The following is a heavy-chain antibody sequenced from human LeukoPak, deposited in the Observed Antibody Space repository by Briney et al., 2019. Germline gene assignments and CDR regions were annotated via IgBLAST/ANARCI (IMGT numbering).Heavy chain of an antibody. Sequence: GGSLRLSCAASGFTVSSNYMSWVRQAPGKGLEWVSVIYSGGSTYYADSVKGRFTISRDNSKNTLYLQMNSLRAEDTAVYYCARDRPATVTTRYYYYGMDVWGQGTTVTVSS. J-gene: IGHJ6*02. CDR2: IYSGGST. V-gene: IGHV3-66*01. CDR1: GFTVSSNY. D-gene: IGHD4-17*01. CDR3: ARDRPATVTTRYYYYGMDV.